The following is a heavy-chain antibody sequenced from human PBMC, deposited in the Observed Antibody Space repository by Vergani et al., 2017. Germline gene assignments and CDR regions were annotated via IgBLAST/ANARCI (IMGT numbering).Heavy chain of an antibody. D-gene: IGHD2-21*02. J-gene: IGHJ4*02. CDR3: AKMGSVVVTEVAYYFDY. V-gene: IGHV3-30*02. Sequence: QVQLVESGGGVVQPGGSLRLACAASGFSFRSNGMHWVRQAPGKGLEWVAFIRYDGGKTYYVDAVKGRFTISRDNSKNTVFVQMNRLRAEDTAVYYCAKMGSVVVTEVAYYFDYWGQGTLVTVSS. CDR1: GFSFRSNG. CDR2: IRYDGGKT.